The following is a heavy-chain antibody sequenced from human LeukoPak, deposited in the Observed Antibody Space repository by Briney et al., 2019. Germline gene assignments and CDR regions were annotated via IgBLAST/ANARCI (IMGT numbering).Heavy chain of an antibody. CDR1: GFTFSSYS. CDR2: ISSSSSYI. CDR3: AKVALYYFDY. D-gene: IGHD5-12*01. Sequence: GGSLRLSCAASGFTFSSYSMNWVRQAPGKGLEWVSSISSSSSYIYYAGSVKGRFTISRDNAKNSLYLQMNSLRAEDTAVYYCAKVALYYFDYWGQGTLVTVSS. J-gene: IGHJ4*02. V-gene: IGHV3-21*01.